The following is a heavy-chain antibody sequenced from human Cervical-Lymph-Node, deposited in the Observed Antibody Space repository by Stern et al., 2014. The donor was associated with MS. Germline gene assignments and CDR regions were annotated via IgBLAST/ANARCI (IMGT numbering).Heavy chain of an antibody. Sequence: VHLVESGGGVVQPGRSLRLSCAASGFTFSSYAMHWVRQAPGKGLEWVAVISYDGSNKYYADSVKGRFTISRDNSKNTLSLQMNSLRAEDTAIYYCARSHDSYYYGSGTDYWGQGTLVTVSS. CDR2: ISYDGSNK. CDR1: GFTFSSYA. CDR3: ARSHDSYYYGSGTDY. V-gene: IGHV3-30*01. D-gene: IGHD3-10*01. J-gene: IGHJ4*02.